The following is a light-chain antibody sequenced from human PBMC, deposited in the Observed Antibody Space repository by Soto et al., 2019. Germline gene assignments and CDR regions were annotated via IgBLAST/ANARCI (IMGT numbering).Light chain of an antibody. V-gene: IGKV3-15*01. CDR1: EIFGSN. J-gene: IGKJ2*01. CDR3: QQYNNWPSYT. Sequence: EIVMTQSPATLSVSPGERATLSCRTSEIFGSNLAWYQQETGQAPRLLIYGAITRATGIPARFSGSASGTEFTLTISNLQSEDFGVYYCQQYNNWPSYTFGQGTRLEIK. CDR2: GAI.